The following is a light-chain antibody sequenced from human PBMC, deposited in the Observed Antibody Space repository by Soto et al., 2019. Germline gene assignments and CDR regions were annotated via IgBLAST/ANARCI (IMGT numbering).Light chain of an antibody. CDR3: QQYSKWPTWT. CDR1: QSVNTY. J-gene: IGKJ1*01. V-gene: IGKV3-15*01. Sequence: EIVMTQSPATLSVSPGERATLSCRASQSVNTYLASYQQKPGQAPRLLVYSASTRFTDIPARFSGSGFGTEFTLTISSLQSEDSAVYYCQQYSKWPTWTFGQGTKVEIK. CDR2: SAS.